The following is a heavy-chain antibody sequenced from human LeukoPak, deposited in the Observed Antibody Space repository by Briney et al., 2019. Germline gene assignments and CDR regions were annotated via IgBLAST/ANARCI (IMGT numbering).Heavy chain of an antibody. CDR3: ARLPSSFSNYYYYMDV. Sequence: GESLKISCKGSGYIFTNYWIGWVRQMPRKGLEWIGIIYPGDPNTRYSPSLQGQVTISADKSISTAYLQWSSLQASDSAMYYCARLPSSFSNYYYYMDVWGKGTTVTVSS. D-gene: IGHD6-13*01. CDR2: IYPGDPNT. CDR1: GYIFTNYW. J-gene: IGHJ6*03. V-gene: IGHV5-51*01.